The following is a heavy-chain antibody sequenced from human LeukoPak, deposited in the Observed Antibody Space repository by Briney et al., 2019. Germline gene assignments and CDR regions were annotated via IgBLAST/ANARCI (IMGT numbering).Heavy chain of an antibody. CDR3: ARGPEWELLGLDSYYFDY. Sequence: ASVKVSCKASGYTFTSYAMHWVRQAPGQRLEWMGWINAGNGNTKYSQKFQGRVTITADESTSTAYMELSSLRSEDTAVYYCARGPEWELLGLDSYYFDYWGQGTLVTVSS. CDR2: INAGNGNT. D-gene: IGHD1-26*01. CDR1: GYTFTSYA. J-gene: IGHJ4*02. V-gene: IGHV1-3*01.